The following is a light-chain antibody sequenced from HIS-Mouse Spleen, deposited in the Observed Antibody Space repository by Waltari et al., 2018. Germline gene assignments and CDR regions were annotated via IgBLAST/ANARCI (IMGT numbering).Light chain of an antibody. CDR2: EDS. CDR3: YSTDSSGNHRV. V-gene: IGLV3-10*01. CDR1: ALPKKY. J-gene: IGLJ2*01. Sequence: SYELTQPPSVSVSPGQTARITCSGDALPKKYAYWYQQKSGQAPGLVINEDSKRPSGSPERFSGSSSGTMATLTISGAQVEDEADYYCYSTDSSGNHRVFGGGTKLTVL.